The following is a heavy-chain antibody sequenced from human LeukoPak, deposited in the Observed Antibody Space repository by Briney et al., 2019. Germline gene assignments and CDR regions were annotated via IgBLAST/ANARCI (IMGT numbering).Heavy chain of an antibody. V-gene: IGHV3-64D*09. Sequence: GGALRLSCLPSLYTFTGYTMHWVPQAPEKGLEYVSSISSEGGSTYYADSVKGRFTISRDNSKNTLYLQMSSLRAEDTALYYCVKDRWVDYWGQGAQVTVSS. J-gene: IGHJ4*02. CDR3: VKDRWVDY. D-gene: IGHD4-23*01. CDR2: ISSEGGST. CDR1: LYTFTGYT.